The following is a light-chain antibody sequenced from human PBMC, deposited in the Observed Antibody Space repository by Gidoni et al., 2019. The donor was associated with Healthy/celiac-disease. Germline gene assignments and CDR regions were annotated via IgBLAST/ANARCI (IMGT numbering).Light chain of an antibody. CDR1: QSISSY. V-gene: IGKV1-39*01. CDR2: AAS. J-gene: IGKJ2*01. Sequence: DIQMTQSPSSLSASVGDRVTITCRARQSISSYLNWYQQKPGKAPKLLIYAASSLQSGFPSRFSGSGSGTDLTLTISSLQPEDFATYYCQQSYSTLWTFGQGTKLEIK. CDR3: QQSYSTLWT.